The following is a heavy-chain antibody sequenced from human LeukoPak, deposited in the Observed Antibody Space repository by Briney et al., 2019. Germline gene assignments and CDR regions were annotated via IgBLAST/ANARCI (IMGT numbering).Heavy chain of an antibody. Sequence: PSETLSLTCTVSGGSISSYYWSWIRQPPGKGLEWIGYIYYIGSTNYNPSLKSRVTISVDTSKNQFSLQLSSVPAADTAVYYCARSYYDSSGYRGIKKYYFDYWGQGTLVTVSS. J-gene: IGHJ4*02. V-gene: IGHV4-59*08. CDR1: GGSISSYY. CDR2: IYYIGST. D-gene: IGHD3-22*01. CDR3: ARSYYDSSGYRGIKKYYFDY.